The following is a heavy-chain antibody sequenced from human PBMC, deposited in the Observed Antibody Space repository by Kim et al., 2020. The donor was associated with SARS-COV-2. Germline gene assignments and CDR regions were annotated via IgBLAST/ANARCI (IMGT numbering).Heavy chain of an antibody. J-gene: IGHJ4*02. CDR3: ARVGSYGPVHFDY. D-gene: IGHD5-18*01. CDR1: GGSISSYY. V-gene: IGHV4-59*01. Sequence: SETLSLTCTVSGGSISSYYWSWIRQPPGKGLEWIGYIYYSGSTNYNPSLKSRVTISVDTSKNQFSLKLSSVTAADTAVYYCARVGSYGPVHFDYWGQGTLVTVSS. CDR2: IYYSGST.